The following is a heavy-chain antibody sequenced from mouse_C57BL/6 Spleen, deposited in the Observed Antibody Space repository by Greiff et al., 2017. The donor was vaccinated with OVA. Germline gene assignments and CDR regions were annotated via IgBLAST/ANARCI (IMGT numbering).Heavy chain of an antibody. Sequence: QVQLQQPGAELVKPGASVKMSCKASGYTFTSYWITWVKQRPGQGLEWIGDIYPGSGSTNYNEKFKSKATLTVDKSSSTAYMQLSSLTSEDSAVYYCSGGGPVCAFAYWGQGTSVTVSS. V-gene: IGHV1-55*01. CDR3: SGGGPVCAFAY. J-gene: IGHJ4*01. D-gene: IGHD3-3*01. CDR1: GYTFTSYW. CDR2: IYPGSGST.